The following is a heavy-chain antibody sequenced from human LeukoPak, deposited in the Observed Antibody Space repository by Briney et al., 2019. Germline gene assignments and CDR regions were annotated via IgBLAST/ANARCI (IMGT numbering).Heavy chain of an antibody. Sequence: GGSLRLSCAASGFTFSSYAMHWVRQAPGKGLEWVAVISYDGSNKYYADSVKGRFTISRDNSKNTLYLQMNSLRAEDTAVYYCARDNTRPIYCSSTSCYGTFDPWGQGTLVTVSS. CDR3: ARDNTRPIYCSSTSCYGTFDP. J-gene: IGHJ5*02. D-gene: IGHD2-2*01. CDR1: GFTFSSYA. V-gene: IGHV3-30*04. CDR2: ISYDGSNK.